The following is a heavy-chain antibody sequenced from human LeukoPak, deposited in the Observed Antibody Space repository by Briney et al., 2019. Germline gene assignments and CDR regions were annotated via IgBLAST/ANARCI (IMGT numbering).Heavy chain of an antibody. V-gene: IGHV3-30*18. J-gene: IGHJ4*02. CDR1: GFTFSSYG. CDR3: AKDSTVTPFDY. Sequence: GGSLRLSCAASGFTFSSYGMHWVRQAPGKGLEWVAVISYDGSIKYYADSVKGRFTISRDNSKNTLYLQMNSLRAEDTAVYYCAKDSTVTPFDYWGQGTLVTVSS. D-gene: IGHD4-23*01. CDR2: ISYDGSIK.